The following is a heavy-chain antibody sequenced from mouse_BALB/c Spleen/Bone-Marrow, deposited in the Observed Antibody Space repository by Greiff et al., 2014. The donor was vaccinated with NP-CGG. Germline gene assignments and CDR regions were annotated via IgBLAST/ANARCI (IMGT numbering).Heavy chain of an antibody. CDR2: IHPNSGNT. CDR1: GYTFTSSW. CDR3: AREKIYGNYLWYFDV. J-gene: IGHJ1*01. V-gene: IGHV1S130*01. D-gene: IGHD2-1*01. Sequence: QVQLQQSGSVLVRPGASVKLSCKASGYTFTSSWMHWAKQRPGQGLEWIGEIHPNSGNTNYNEKFKGKATLTVDTSSSTAYVDLSSLTSEDSAVYYCAREKIYGNYLWYFDVWDAGTTVTVSS.